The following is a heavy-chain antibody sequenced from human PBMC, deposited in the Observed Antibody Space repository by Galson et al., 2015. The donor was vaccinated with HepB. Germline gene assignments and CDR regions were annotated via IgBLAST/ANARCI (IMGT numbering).Heavy chain of an antibody. V-gene: IGHV1-69*01. J-gene: IGHJ4*02. D-gene: IGHD4-17*01. CDR3: ARGTTMTTVTPSDY. CDR1: GGTFSSYA. Sequence: SCKASGGTFSSYAISWVRQAPGQGLEWMGGIIPIFGTANYAQKFQGRVTITADESTSTAYMELSSLGSEDTAVYYCARGTTMTTVTPSDYWGQGTLVTVSS. CDR2: IIPIFGTA.